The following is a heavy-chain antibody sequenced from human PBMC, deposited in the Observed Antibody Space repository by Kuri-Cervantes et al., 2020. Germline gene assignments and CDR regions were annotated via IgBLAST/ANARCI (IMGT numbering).Heavy chain of an antibody. CDR1: GHTFTSYD. D-gene: IGHD2-8*01. Sequence: ASVKVSCKASGHTFTSYDINWVRQATGQGLEWMGWMNPNSGNTGYAQKFQGRVTMTRNTSISTAYMELSSLRSEDTAVYYCARGPKYCTNGVCYRSDYWGQGTLVTVSS. J-gene: IGHJ4*02. V-gene: IGHV1-8*02. CDR2: MNPNSGNT. CDR3: ARGPKYCTNGVCYRSDY.